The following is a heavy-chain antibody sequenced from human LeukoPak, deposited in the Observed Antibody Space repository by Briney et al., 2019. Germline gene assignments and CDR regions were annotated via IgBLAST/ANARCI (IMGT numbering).Heavy chain of an antibody. CDR1: GGSFSGYY. V-gene: IGHV4-34*01. CDR2: INHSGST. D-gene: IGHD6-19*01. J-gene: IGHJ4*02. Sequence: SETLSLTCAVSGGSFSGYYWSWIRQPPGKGLEWIGEINHSGSTNYNPSLKSRVTISVDTPKNQFSLKLSSVTAADTAVYYCASLSRAGYSSACIQLDYWGQGTLVTVSS. CDR3: ASLSRAGYSSACIQLDY.